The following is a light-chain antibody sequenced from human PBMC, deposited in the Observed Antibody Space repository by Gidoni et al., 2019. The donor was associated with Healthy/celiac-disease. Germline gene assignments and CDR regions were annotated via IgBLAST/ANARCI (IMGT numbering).Light chain of an antibody. CDR1: HSVSSN. V-gene: IGKV3-15*01. J-gene: IGKJ1*01. Sequence: EIVMTQSPATLSVSPGERATLSCRASHSVSSNLAWYQQKPGQAPRLLIYGASTRATGIPGRFSGSGSGTEFTLTISSLQSEDFAVYYCQQYNNWPPWTFGQGTKVEIK. CDR2: GAS. CDR3: QQYNNWPPWT.